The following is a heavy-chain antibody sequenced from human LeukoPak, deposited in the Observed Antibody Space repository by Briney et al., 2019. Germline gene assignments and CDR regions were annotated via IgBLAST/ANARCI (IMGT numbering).Heavy chain of an antibody. Sequence: SETLSLTCTVSGGSVSSGSYYWSWIRQPPGKGLEWIGYIYYSGSTNYNPSLKSRVTISVDTSKNQFSLKLSSVTAADTAVYYCATTVVAAAGKVDYWGQGTLVTVSS. CDR3: ATTVVAAAGKVDY. D-gene: IGHD6-13*01. CDR1: GGSVSSGSYY. V-gene: IGHV4-61*01. CDR2: IYYSGST. J-gene: IGHJ4*02.